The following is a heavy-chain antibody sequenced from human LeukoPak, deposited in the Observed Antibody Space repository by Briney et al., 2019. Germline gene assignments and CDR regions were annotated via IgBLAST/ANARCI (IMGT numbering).Heavy chain of an antibody. Sequence: TTSETLSLTCTVSGGSISSYYWSWIRQPPGKGLEWIGYIYYSGSTNYNPSLKSRVTISVDTSKNQFSLKLSSVTAADTAVYYCARDFISGWYYFDYWGQGTLVTVSS. D-gene: IGHD6-19*01. V-gene: IGHV4-59*01. CDR1: GGSISSYY. CDR2: IYYSGST. J-gene: IGHJ4*02. CDR3: ARDFISGWYYFDY.